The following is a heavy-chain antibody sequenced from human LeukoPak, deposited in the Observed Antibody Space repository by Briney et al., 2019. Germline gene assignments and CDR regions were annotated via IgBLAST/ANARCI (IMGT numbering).Heavy chain of an antibody. CDR3: SRHDSSIVGGNDAFDI. CDR1: GLTVSVSA. J-gene: IGHJ3*02. CDR2: IRSKGNSYAT. Sequence: GGSLRLSQAAAGLTVSVSAVHSVSHPGGEWLESVVRIRSKGNSYATAYAASVTGRFTISRDDSKNTAYLQMNSLKTEDTAVYYCSRHDSSIVGGNDAFDIWGQGTMVTVSS. D-gene: IGHD1-26*01. V-gene: IGHV3-73*01.